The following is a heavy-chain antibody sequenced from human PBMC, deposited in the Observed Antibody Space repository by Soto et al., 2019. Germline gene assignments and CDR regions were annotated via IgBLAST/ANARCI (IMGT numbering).Heavy chain of an antibody. D-gene: IGHD3-10*01. J-gene: IGHJ6*02. V-gene: IGHV4-30-2*01. CDR2: IYHSGST. Sequence: QLQLQESGSGLVKPSQTLSLTCAVSGCSISSGGYSWSWIRPPPGKGLEWIGYIYHSGSTYYNPSLKRQVTISGDRSKNQFSMKLSSVTVADTAVYYCARGDRDLLWFGEHPGMDVWGQGTTVTVSS. CDR3: ARGDRDLLWFGEHPGMDV. CDR1: GCSISSGGYS.